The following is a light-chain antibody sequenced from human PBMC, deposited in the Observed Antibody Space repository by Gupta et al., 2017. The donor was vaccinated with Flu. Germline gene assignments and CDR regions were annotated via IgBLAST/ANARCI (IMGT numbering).Light chain of an antibody. V-gene: IGLV3-19*01. CDR1: SLRSYY. CDR2: GKN. CDR3: NSRDSSGNHLVV. Sequence: SSELTQDTAVSVALGQTVRITCQGDSLRSYYASWYQQKPGQAPVLVIYGKNNRPSGIPDRLSGSSSGNTAALTITGAQAEDEADYYCNSRDSSGNHLVVFGGGTKLTVL. J-gene: IGLJ2*01.